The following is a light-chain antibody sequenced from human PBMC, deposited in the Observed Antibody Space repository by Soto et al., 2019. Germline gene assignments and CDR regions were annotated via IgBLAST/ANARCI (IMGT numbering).Light chain of an antibody. Sequence: EIVMTQSPATLSVSPGETATLSCRASQSVSSNLAWYQQKPGQAPRLLIYGASTRATDIPARFSGSGPGTEFTLTISSLQSEDFAVYYCQQYNNFWTFGQGTKVEIK. CDR3: QQYNNFWT. CDR2: GAS. J-gene: IGKJ1*01. CDR1: QSVSSN. V-gene: IGKV3-15*01.